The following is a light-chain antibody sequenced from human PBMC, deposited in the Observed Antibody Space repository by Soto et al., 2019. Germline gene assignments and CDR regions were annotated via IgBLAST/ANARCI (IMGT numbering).Light chain of an antibody. CDR1: SSNIGTKN. Sequence: QSVLTQSPSASGTPGQRVTISCSGSSSNIGTKNVNWYQHLPRTAPKVLIYNNNQRPSGVPDRFSGSKSGTSASLAISGLQSEDEADYYCAVWDDSLNGLVFGGGTQLTVL. J-gene: IGLJ2*01. V-gene: IGLV1-44*01. CDR2: NNN. CDR3: AVWDDSLNGLV.